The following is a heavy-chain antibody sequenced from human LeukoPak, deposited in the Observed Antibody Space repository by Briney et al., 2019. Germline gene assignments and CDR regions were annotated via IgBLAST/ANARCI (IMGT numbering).Heavy chain of an antibody. J-gene: IGHJ4*02. CDR3: ATPRGEQLPSYFDY. CDR1: GGTFSSYA. D-gene: IGHD6-6*01. V-gene: IGHV1-69*13. Sequence: SVKVSCKASGGTFSSYAISWVRQAPGQGLEWMGGIIPIFGTANYAQKFQGRVTITADESTSTAYMELSSLRSEDTAVYYCATPRGEQLPSYFDYWGQGTLVTASS. CDR2: IIPIFGTA.